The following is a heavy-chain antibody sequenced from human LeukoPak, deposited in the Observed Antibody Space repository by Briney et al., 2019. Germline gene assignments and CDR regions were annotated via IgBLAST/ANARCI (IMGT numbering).Heavy chain of an antibody. CDR2: IDTSGNT. J-gene: IGHJ2*01. V-gene: IGHV4-4*07. CDR1: GASISSYY. Sequence: SETLSLTCSVSGASISSYYWSWIRQPAGKGLEWIGRIDTSGNTNYKPSLKSRVTMSVDTSKKQFSLKLSSVTAADTAVYYCARVSSSWYQDWYFDLWGRGTLVTVSS. CDR3: ARVSSSWYQDWYFDL. D-gene: IGHD6-13*01.